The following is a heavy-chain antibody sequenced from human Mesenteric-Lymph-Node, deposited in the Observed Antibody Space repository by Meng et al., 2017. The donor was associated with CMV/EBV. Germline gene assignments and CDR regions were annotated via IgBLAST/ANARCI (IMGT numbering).Heavy chain of an antibody. CDR2: ISYDGSNK. CDR3: ARVPAKGSGGAFDI. Sequence: GESLKISCAASGFTFSSYAMHWVRQAPGKGLEWVAVISYDGSNKYYADSVKGRFTISRDNSKNTLYLQMNNLRAEDTAVYYCARVPAKGSGGAFDIWGQGTMVTVSS. CDR1: GFTFSSYA. V-gene: IGHV3-30-3*01. J-gene: IGHJ3*02. D-gene: IGHD6-19*01.